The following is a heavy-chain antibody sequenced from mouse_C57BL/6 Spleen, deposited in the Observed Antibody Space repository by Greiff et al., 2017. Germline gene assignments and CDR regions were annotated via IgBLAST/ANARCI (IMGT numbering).Heavy chain of an antibody. D-gene: IGHD1-3*01. CDR2: IDPETGGT. CDR3: TRSGLDY. V-gene: IGHV1-15*01. Sequence: QVQLQQSGAELVRPGASVTLSCKASGYTFTDYEMHWVKQTPVHGLEWIGAIDPETGGTAYTQKFKGKAILTADKSSSTAYMELRSLTSEDSADYYCTRSGLDYWGQGTTLTVSS. J-gene: IGHJ2*01. CDR1: GYTFTDYE.